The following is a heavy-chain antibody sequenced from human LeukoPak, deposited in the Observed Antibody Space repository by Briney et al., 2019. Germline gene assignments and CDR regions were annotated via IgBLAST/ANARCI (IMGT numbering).Heavy chain of an antibody. D-gene: IGHD3-9*01. V-gene: IGHV3-21*01. CDR1: GFTFSSYS. Sequence: EAGGSLRLSCAASGFTFSSYSMNWVRQAPGKGLEWVSSISSSGTYVYYPDSVKGRFTISRDNAKNSLSLQMNSLRADDAAVYYCARASSKQLAGYLPDGFDIWGQATMVTVSS. J-gene: IGHJ3*02. CDR2: ISSSGTYV. CDR3: ARASSKQLAGYLPDGFDI.